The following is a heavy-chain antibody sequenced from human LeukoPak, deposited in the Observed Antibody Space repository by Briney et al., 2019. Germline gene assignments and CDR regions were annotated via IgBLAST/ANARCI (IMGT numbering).Heavy chain of an antibody. Sequence: GGSLRLSCAASGFTFSDYYMSWIRQAPGKGLEWISYIITSGTYTNYADSVKGRFTISRDNAKDSLYLEMNSLRAEDTAVYYCARDILTGYQPYFDYWGQGTLVTVSS. D-gene: IGHD3-9*01. CDR3: ARDILTGYQPYFDY. CDR1: GFTFSDYY. V-gene: IGHV3-11*05. CDR2: IITSGTYT. J-gene: IGHJ4*02.